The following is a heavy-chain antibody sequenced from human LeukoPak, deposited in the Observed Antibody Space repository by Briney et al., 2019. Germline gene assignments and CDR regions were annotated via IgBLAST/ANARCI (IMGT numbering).Heavy chain of an antibody. D-gene: IGHD4-17*01. CDR3: ARGVGWNYGDDAFDI. CDR1: GFTFSSYS. J-gene: IGHJ3*02. V-gene: IGHV3-21*01. Sequence: GGSLRLSCAASGFTFSSYSMNWVRQAPGKGLEWVSSISSSSSYIYYADSVKGRFTISRDNAENSLYLQMNSLRAEDTAVYYCARGVGWNYGDDAFDIWGQGTMVTVSS. CDR2: ISSSSSYI.